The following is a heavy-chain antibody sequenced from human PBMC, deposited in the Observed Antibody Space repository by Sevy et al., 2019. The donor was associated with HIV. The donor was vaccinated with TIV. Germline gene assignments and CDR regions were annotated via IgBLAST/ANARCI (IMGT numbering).Heavy chain of an antibody. Sequence: GGYLRLSCAASGFTFSDYYMSWIRQAPGKGLEWVSYVSSGGSSIYYADSVKGRFTVSRDNAKNSLYLQMNSLRAEDTAVYYCASWTLGWYFDLWGRGTLVTVSS. CDR1: GFTFSDYY. V-gene: IGHV3-11*01. J-gene: IGHJ2*01. CDR2: VSSGGSSI. D-gene: IGHD3-3*01. CDR3: ASWTLGWYFDL.